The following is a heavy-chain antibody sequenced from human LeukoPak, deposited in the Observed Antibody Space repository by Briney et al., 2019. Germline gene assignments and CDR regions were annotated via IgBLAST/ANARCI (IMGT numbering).Heavy chain of an antibody. D-gene: IGHD3-22*01. CDR2: ISSSGSTI. V-gene: IGHV3-11*04. CDR1: GFTFSDYY. J-gene: IGHJ4*02. Sequence: GGSLRLSCAASGFTFSDYYMSWTRQAPGKGLEWVSYISSSGSTIYYADSVKGRFTISRDNAKNSLYLQMNSLRAEDTAVYYCARGRVTMIVVVSPPVDWGQGTLVTVSS. CDR3: ARGRVTMIVVVSPPVD.